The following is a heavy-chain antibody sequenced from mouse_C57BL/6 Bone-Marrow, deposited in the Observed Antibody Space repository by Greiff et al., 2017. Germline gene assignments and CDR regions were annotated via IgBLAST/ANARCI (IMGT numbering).Heavy chain of an antibody. V-gene: IGHV1-43*01. CDR3: ASYIYYGNWGWFAY. CDR2: INPSTGGT. D-gene: IGHD2-1*01. CDR1: GYSFTGYY. J-gene: IGHJ3*01. Sequence: VQLQQSGPELVKPGASVKISCKASGYSFTGYYMHWVKQSSEKSLEWIGEINPSTGGTSYNQKFKGKATLTVDKSSSTAYMQLKSLTSEDSAVYYCASYIYYGNWGWFAYWGQGTLVTVSA.